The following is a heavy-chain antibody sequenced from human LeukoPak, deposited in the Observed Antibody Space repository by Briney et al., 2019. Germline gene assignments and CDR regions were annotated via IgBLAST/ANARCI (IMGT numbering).Heavy chain of an antibody. J-gene: IGHJ4*02. CDR3: ARSRYDYIWGIDY. CDR1: GFTFSKYG. CDR2: MSYDGSNK. D-gene: IGHD3-16*01. Sequence: GGSLRLSCAASGFTFSKYGIHWVRQAPGKGLEWVAVMSYDGSNKYYADSVKGRFTISRDNSKNTLYLQMNSLRDEDTAVFYCARSRYDYIWGIDYWGQGTLVTISS. V-gene: IGHV3-30*03.